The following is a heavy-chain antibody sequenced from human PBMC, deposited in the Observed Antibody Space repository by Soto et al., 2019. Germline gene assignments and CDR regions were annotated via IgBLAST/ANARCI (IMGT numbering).Heavy chain of an antibody. D-gene: IGHD6-13*01. CDR3: AKDRQGFRSPPSFFDY. J-gene: IGHJ4*02. CDR1: GFTFSSYA. V-gene: IGHV3-23*01. Sequence: GGSLRLSCAASGFTFSSYAMSWVRQAPGKGLEWVSAISGSGGSTYYADSVKGRFTISRDNSKNTLYLQMNSLRAEDTAVYYCAKDRQGFRSPPSFFDYWGKGTLVTVSS. CDR2: ISGSGGST.